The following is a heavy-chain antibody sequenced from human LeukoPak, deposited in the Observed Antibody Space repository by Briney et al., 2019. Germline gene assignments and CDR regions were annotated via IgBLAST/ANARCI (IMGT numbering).Heavy chain of an antibody. D-gene: IGHD2/OR15-2a*01. Sequence: GGSLRLSCAVSGFTFSSYWMTWVRQTPGKGLEWVANIDRDGRQRHYVDSVEGRFTISRDNAKNSLYLQMSSLRVEDTAVYYCARDTSPKFSDCKSYYDAFDVWGQGTMVTVSS. CDR3: ARDTSPKFSDCKSYYDAFDV. CDR1: GFTFSSYW. CDR2: IDRDGRQR. J-gene: IGHJ3*01. V-gene: IGHV3-7*01.